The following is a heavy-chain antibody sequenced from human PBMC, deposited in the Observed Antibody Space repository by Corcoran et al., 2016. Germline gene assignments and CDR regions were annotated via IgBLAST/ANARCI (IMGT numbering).Heavy chain of an antibody. CDR3: TTDIEYQLLLKQSPPNWFDP. Sequence: EVQLVESGGGLVKPGGSLRLSCAASGFTFSNAWMSWVRQAPGKGLEWVGRIKSKTDGGTTDYAAPVKGRFTISRDDSKNTLYLQMNSLKTEDTAVYYCTTDIEYQLLLKQSPPNWFDPWGQGTLVTVSS. CDR1: GFTFSNAW. CDR2: IKSKTDGGTT. D-gene: IGHD2-2*01. V-gene: IGHV3-15*01. J-gene: IGHJ5*02.